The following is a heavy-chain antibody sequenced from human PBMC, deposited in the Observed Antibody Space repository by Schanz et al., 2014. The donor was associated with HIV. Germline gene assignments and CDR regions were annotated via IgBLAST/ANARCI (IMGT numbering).Heavy chain of an antibody. V-gene: IGHV3-23*01. D-gene: IGHD3-16*01. CDR1: GFTFSNYA. CDR3: ARSEMATTKGGDFYFYDGIDV. J-gene: IGHJ6*02. Sequence: EVQLLESGGGFVQPGGSLRLSCEASGFTFSNYAMSWVRQAPGKGLEWVSGISDTGVRTNYADSVKGRLTISRDNSENTLYLQMNSLRAEDTAVYYCARSEMATTKGGDFYFYDGIDVWGQGTTVTVSS. CDR2: ISDTGVRT.